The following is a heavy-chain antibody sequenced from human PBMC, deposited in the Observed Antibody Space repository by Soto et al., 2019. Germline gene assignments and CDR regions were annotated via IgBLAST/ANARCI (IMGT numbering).Heavy chain of an antibody. CDR3: ARRRVPAALFDP. J-gene: IGHJ5*02. CDR1: GVYISISIYY. D-gene: IGHD2-2*01. Sequence: SETLSLTCTFSGVYISISIYYLSWIRQPPGKGLEWIGSIYYSGSTYYNPSLKSRVTISVDTSKNQFSLKLSSVTAADTAVYYCARRRVPAALFDPWGQGTLVTVSS. CDR2: IYYSGST. V-gene: IGHV4-39*01.